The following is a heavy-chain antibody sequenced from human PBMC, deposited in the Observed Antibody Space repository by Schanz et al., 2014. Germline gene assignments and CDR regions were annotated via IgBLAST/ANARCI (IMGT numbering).Heavy chain of an antibody. CDR2: ISASGGTT. CDR3: ARDRRNADLDY. D-gene: IGHD1-1*01. Sequence: EVQLVESGGGLVQPGGSLRLSCAASGFTFSSYAMSWVRQAPGKGLEWVSAISASGGTTYYADSVKGRFTISRDNAKNSLYLEMNSLRAEDTALYYWARDRRNADLDYWGQGTLVTVSS. J-gene: IGHJ4*02. CDR1: GFTFSSYA. V-gene: IGHV3-23*04.